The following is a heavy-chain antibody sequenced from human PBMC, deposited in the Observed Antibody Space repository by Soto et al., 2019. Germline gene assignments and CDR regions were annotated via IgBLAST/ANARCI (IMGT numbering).Heavy chain of an antibody. V-gene: IGHV1-18*01. CDR2: VSGDNGNT. D-gene: IGHD6-13*01. CDR3: TSDLWYPRSRTCQREWFDP. Sequence: QVQLVQSGAEVKKPGTSVKVSCTASGYTFSSHGISWVRQAPGQGLQWIGWVSGDNGNTNYAQSLQGRVTMTTDTTTHTGHMELGSLRSDDTAVRYCTSDLWYPRSRTCQREWFDPLGQGTLVIVSS. CDR1: GYTFSSHG. J-gene: IGHJ5*02.